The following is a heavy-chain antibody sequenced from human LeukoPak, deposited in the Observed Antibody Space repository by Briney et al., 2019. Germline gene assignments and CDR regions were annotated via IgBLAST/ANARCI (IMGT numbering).Heavy chain of an antibody. J-gene: IGHJ4*02. D-gene: IGHD3-10*01. CDR2: IYSSGST. V-gene: IGHV4-39*01. Sequence: SETLSLTCTVSGGSISSSSYDWGWIRQPPGKGLEWIGSIYSSGSTYYNPSLKSRVTISVDTSKNQFSLNLSSVPASDAAVYYCARRGGSGRSFDYWGQGILVTVSS. CDR3: ARRGGSGRSFDY. CDR1: GGSISSSSYD.